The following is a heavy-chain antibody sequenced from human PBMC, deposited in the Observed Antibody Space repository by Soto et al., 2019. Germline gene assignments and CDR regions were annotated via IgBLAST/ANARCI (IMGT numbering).Heavy chain of an antibody. V-gene: IGHV4-30-2*01. CDR2: IYHSGST. CDR3: ARGNYYDSSGYHYYFDY. Sequence: SETLSLTCAVSGGSISSGGYSWSWIRQPPGKGLEWIGYIYHSGSTYYNPSLKSRVAISVGRSKNQFSLKLSSVTAADTAVYYCARGNYYDSSGYHYYFDYWGQGTLVTVSS. J-gene: IGHJ4*02. CDR1: GGSISSGGYS. D-gene: IGHD3-22*01.